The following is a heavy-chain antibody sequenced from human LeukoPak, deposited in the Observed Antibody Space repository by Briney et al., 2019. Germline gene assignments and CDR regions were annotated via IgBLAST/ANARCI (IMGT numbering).Heavy chain of an antibody. CDR3: ARGYEARYYYTDV. CDR1: GYSFSTYW. J-gene: IGHJ6*03. D-gene: IGHD2-2*01. V-gene: IGHV5-51*01. Sequence: GESLKISCKGSGYSFSTYWIAWVRQMPGKGLEWVGIIYDGDSDTTYSPSFQGQVTISADKSISTAYLQWSSLKASDTASYYCARGYEARYYYTDVWGKGTTVTVSS. CDR2: IYDGDSDT.